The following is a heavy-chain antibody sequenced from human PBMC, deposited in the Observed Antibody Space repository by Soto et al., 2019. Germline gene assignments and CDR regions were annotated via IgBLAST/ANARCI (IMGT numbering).Heavy chain of an antibody. Sequence: GASVKVSCKVSGYTLTELSMHWVRQAPGKGLERMGGFDPEDGETIYAQKFQGRVTMTEDTSTDTAYMELSSLRSEDTAVYYCATGLTTVTTGAALRLLPNGYYWGQGTLVTVSS. J-gene: IGHJ4*02. CDR1: GYTLTELS. CDR2: FDPEDGET. CDR3: ATGLTTVTTGAALRLLPNGYY. V-gene: IGHV1-24*01. D-gene: IGHD4-17*01.